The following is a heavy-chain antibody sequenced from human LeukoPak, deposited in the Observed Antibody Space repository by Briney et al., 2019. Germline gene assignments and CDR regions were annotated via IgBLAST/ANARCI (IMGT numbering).Heavy chain of an antibody. D-gene: IGHD4-17*01. Sequence: GESLRISCKGSGYSFTSYWISWVRQMLGKGLEWMGRIDPSDSYTNYSPSFQGHVTISADKSISTAYLQWSSLKASDTAMYYCATSPPVVGDYANWFDPWGQGTLVTVSS. CDR2: IDPSDSYT. V-gene: IGHV5-10-1*01. CDR1: GYSFTSYW. CDR3: ATSPPVVGDYANWFDP. J-gene: IGHJ5*02.